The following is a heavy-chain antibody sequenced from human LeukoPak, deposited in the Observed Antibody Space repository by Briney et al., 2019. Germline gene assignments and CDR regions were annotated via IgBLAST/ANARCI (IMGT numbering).Heavy chain of an antibody. CDR2: IYYTGST. D-gene: IGHD6-19*01. CDR3: ARVGGSGWFDS. V-gene: IGHV4-61*01. CDR1: GGSVSSDNYS. Sequence: SETLSLTCTVSGGSVSSDNYSWSWIRQPPGKGLEFFGHIYYTGSTNYSPSLKSRVTISVDTSKNQFSLRLRSVTAADTAVYFCARVGGSGWFDSWGQGTLVTVSS. J-gene: IGHJ5*02.